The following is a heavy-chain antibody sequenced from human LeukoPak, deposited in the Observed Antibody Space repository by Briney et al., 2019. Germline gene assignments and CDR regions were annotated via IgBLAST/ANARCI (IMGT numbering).Heavy chain of an antibody. CDR1: GDSIRKDNW. Sequence: PSETLSLTCSVSGDSIRKDNWWTWVRRSPGKGLEWLGEIYDSGKTNYHPSLRSRIAISIDTAKRQFSLELTAVTAADMAVYYCANHYSGYIDYWGQGTLVTVSS. CDR2: IYDSGKT. V-gene: IGHV4/OR15-8*02. D-gene: IGHD5-12*01. CDR3: ANHYSGYIDY. J-gene: IGHJ4*02.